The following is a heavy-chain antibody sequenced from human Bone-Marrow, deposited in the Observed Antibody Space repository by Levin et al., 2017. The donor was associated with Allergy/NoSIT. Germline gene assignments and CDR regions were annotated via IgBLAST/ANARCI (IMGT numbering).Heavy chain of an antibody. Sequence: GESLKISCAASGFTLSSYAMSWVRHTPGKGLEWVSTSTSGGSIYYPDSVRGRFTISRDNSKNTLFLQMHSLRADDTAVYYCARCTAYGTGWCNCFDPWGQGTLVTVSS. CDR1: GFTLSSYA. D-gene: IGHD6-19*01. CDR3: ARCTAYGTGWCNCFDP. V-gene: IGHV3-23*01. J-gene: IGHJ5*02. CDR2: STSGGSI.